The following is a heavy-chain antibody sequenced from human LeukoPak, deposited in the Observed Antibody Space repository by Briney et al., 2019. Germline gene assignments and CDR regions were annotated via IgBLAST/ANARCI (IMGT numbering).Heavy chain of an antibody. J-gene: IGHJ4*02. V-gene: IGHV4-4*07. D-gene: IGHD3-10*01. Sequence: PSETLSLTCTVSGGSISSYIWSWIRHPAPPGLEWVGRIYTSGTTSYNASLRSRVTMSVDTSKNQFSLKLSSVTAADTAVYYCARDRGSGIDYWGQGTLVTVSS. CDR3: ARDRGSGIDY. CDR1: GGSISSYI. CDR2: IYTSGTT.